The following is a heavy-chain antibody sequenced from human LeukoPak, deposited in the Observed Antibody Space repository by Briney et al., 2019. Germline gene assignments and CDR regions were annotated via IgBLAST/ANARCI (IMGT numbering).Heavy chain of an antibody. D-gene: IGHD5-12*01. V-gene: IGHV1-8*03. Sequence: ASVKVSCKASGYTFTGYYMHWVRQAPGQGLEWMGWINPNSGNTGYAQKFQGRVTITRNTSISTAYMELSSLRSEDTAVYYCARGLGGYEDYYYYMDVWGKGTTVTVPS. CDR2: INPNSGNT. CDR3: ARGLGGYEDYYYYMDV. J-gene: IGHJ6*03. CDR1: GYTFTGYY.